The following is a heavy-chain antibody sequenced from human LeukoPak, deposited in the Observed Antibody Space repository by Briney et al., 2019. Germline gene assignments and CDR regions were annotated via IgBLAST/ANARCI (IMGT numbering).Heavy chain of an antibody. V-gene: IGHV3-11*01. Sequence: SGGSLRLSCAASGFTFSDYYMSWIRQAPGKGLEWVSYISSSGSTIYYADSVKGRFIISRDNAKNSLYLQMNSLRAEDTAVYYCASAARPFVDYWGQGTLVTVSS. CDR1: GFTFSDYY. D-gene: IGHD6-6*01. J-gene: IGHJ4*02. CDR3: ASAARPFVDY. CDR2: ISSSGSTI.